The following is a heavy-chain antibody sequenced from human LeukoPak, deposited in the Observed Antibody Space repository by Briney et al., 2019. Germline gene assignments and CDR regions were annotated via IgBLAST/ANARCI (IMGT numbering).Heavy chain of an antibody. Sequence: SETLSLTCTVSGGSISSYYWSWIRQPAGQGLEWIGRIYTSGSTNYNPSLKSRVTMSVDTSKNQFSLKLSSVTAADTAVYYCAREIRGRDYGDYVTAFDIWGQGTMVTVSS. V-gene: IGHV4-4*07. J-gene: IGHJ3*02. D-gene: IGHD4-17*01. CDR1: GGSISSYY. CDR2: IYTSGST. CDR3: AREIRGRDYGDYVTAFDI.